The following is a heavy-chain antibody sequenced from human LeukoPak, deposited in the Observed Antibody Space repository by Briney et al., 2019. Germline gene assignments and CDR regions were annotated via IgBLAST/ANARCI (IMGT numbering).Heavy chain of an antibody. CDR3: ARGRPHGNDY. CDR1: GFTFSSYW. J-gene: IGHJ4*02. D-gene: IGHD4-23*01. Sequence: GGSLRLSCAASGFTFSSYWMKWVRQAPGKGLVWVSRIASDGSSTTYADSVKGRFSISRDNAKNTLYLQMNSLRVEDTAVYYCARGRPHGNDYWGQGTRVTVSS. V-gene: IGHV3-74*01. CDR2: IASDGSST.